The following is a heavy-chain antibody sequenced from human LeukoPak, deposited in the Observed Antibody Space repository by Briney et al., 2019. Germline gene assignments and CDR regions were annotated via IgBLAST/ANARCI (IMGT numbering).Heavy chain of an antibody. V-gene: IGHV4-38-2*02. CDR1: GYSISSGYY. Sequence: PSETLSLTCTVSGYSISSGYYWGWIRQPPGRGLEWIASIYYRGSTHYNPSLASLKSRVTISADTSKNQLSLKLSSVTAADTAVYYCARYREVGATVDYWGQGTLVTVSS. CDR2: IYYRGST. J-gene: IGHJ4*02. CDR3: ARYREVGATVDY. D-gene: IGHD1-26*01.